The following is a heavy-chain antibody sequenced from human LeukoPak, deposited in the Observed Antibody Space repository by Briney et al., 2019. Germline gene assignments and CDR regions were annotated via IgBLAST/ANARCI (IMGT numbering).Heavy chain of an antibody. Sequence: GGSLRLSCAASGFTFSSYWMNWARQAPGKGLEWVASINHNGNVNYYVDSVKGRFTISRDNAKNSLYLQMSNLRAEDTAVYYCARALNVDDFDYWGQGTLVTVSS. CDR2: INHNGNVN. V-gene: IGHV3-7*01. J-gene: IGHJ4*02. CDR1: GFTFSSYW. CDR3: ARALNVDDFDY. D-gene: IGHD5/OR15-5a*01.